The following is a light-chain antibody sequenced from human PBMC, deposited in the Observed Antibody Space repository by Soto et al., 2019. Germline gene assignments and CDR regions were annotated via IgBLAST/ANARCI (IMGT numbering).Light chain of an antibody. CDR2: EVT. CDR3: SSYEGSDNPYV. CDR1: SGDVGGYDY. Sequence: QSVLTQPPSASGSPGQSVTISCTGTSGDVGGYDYVSWYQQHPGKAPKLMIYEVTKRPLGVPDRFSGSKSGNTASLTVSGLQAEDEADYYCSSYEGSDNPYVFGPGTKVTV. V-gene: IGLV2-8*01. J-gene: IGLJ1*01.